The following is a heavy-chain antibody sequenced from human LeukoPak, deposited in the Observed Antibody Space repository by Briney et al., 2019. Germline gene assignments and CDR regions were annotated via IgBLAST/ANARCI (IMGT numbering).Heavy chain of an antibody. CDR2: INAGNGNT. V-gene: IGHV1-3*01. CDR3: ARPIRTTGQEGGY. J-gene: IGHJ4*02. Sequence: ASVKVSCKASGYTFTSYAMHWVRQAPGQRLEWMGWINAGNGNTKYSQKFQGRVTITRDTSASTAYMELSSLRSDDTAVYYCARPIRTTGQEGGYWGQGTLVTVSS. D-gene: IGHD1-14*01. CDR1: GYTFTSYA.